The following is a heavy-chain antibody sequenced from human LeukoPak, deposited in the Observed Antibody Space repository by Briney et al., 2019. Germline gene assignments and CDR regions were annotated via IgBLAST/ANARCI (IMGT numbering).Heavy chain of an antibody. CDR1: GFTFSSYA. Sequence: GGSLRLSCAASGFTFSSYAMHWVRQAPGKGLEWVAVISYDGSNKYYADSVKGRFTISRDSSKNTLYLQMNSLRAEDTAVYYCAKATHYCSGGSCYSDGMDVWGQGTTVTVSS. D-gene: IGHD2-15*01. J-gene: IGHJ6*02. CDR2: ISYDGSNK. CDR3: AKATHYCSGGSCYSDGMDV. V-gene: IGHV3-30*04.